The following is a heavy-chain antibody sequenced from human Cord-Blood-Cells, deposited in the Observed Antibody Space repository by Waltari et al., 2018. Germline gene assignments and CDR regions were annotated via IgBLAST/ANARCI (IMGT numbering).Heavy chain of an antibody. CDR2: INHSGST. J-gene: IGHJ4*02. CDR3: ARGRRIAVAGNFDY. D-gene: IGHD6-19*01. V-gene: IGHV4-34*01. CDR1: GGSFSGYY. Sequence: QVQLQQWGAGLLKPSETLSLTCAVYGGSFSGYYWSWIRQPPGKGLEWIGEINHSGSTNYNPSRKSRVTISVDTSKNHFSLKLSSVTAADTAVYYCARGRRIAVAGNFDYWGQGTLVTVSS.